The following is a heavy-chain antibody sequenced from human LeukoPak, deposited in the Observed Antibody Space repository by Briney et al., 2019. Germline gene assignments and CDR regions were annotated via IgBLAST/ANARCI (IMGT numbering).Heavy chain of an antibody. CDR1: GGSISSGGYS. D-gene: IGHD2-15*01. CDR2: IYHSGST. V-gene: IGHV4-30-2*01. CDR3: ARDQGFGELLLGY. J-gene: IGHJ4*02. Sequence: TSETLSLTCAVSGGSISSGGYSWSWIRQPPGKGLEWIGYIYHSGSTYYNPSLKSRVTISVDRSKNQFSLKLSSVTAADTAVYYCARDQGFGELLLGYWGQGTLVTVSS.